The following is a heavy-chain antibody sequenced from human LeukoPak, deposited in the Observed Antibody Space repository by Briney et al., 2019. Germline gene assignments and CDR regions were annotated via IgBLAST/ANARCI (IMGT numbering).Heavy chain of an antibody. CDR3: ARGGGYSSGWELDY. V-gene: IGHV1-2*02. CDR1: GYTFNGHY. D-gene: IGHD6-19*01. J-gene: IGHJ4*02. CDR2: IIPNSGDT. Sequence: ASVTVSCKASGYTFNGHYIYWVRQAPGQGLEWMGWIIPNSGDTHYAQNFQGRDTLTRDTSISTAYMELSRLTSDDTAVYYCARGGGYSSGWELDYWGQGTLVTVSS.